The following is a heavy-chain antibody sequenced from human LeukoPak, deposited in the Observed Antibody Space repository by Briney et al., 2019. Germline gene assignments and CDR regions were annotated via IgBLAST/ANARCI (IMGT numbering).Heavy chain of an antibody. V-gene: IGHV3-20*04. D-gene: IGHD5-12*01. J-gene: IGHJ4*02. CDR2: INWSGGST. Sequence: GGSLRLSCAASGFTFNDYGMSWVRQAPGKGLEWVSGINWSGGSTGYADSVKGRFTISRDNAKNSLYLQMNSLRAEDTALYYCARDQYSGYDYSGLDYWGQGTLVTVSS. CDR1: GFTFNDYG. CDR3: ARDQYSGYDYSGLDY.